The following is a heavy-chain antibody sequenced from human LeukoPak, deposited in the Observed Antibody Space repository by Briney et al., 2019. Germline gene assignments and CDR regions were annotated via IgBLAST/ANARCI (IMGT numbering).Heavy chain of an antibody. J-gene: IGHJ4*02. V-gene: IGHV3-23*01. CDR1: GFTFSSYA. D-gene: IGHD3-9*01. Sequence: GGSLRLSCAASGFTFSSYAMNWVRQAPGKGLEWVEGISSGERTFHAESVKGRFSISREKSQEKLYFQINSLRAEDTPVYYCAKDATASPYFHWFDNWGQGTQVIVSS. CDR2: ISSGERT. CDR3: AKDATASPYFHWFDN.